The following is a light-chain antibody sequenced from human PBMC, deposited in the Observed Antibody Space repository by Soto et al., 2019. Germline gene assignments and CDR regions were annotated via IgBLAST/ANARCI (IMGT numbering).Light chain of an antibody. CDR3: AAWDDSLNGLYV. V-gene: IGLV1-44*01. CDR1: SSNIGSNT. Sequence: QSVLTQPPSGSGTPGQRVTISCSGSSSNIGSNTVNWYQQLPGTAPKLLIYSNNQRPSGVPDRFSGSKSGTSASLAISGLQSEDEADYYCAAWDDSLNGLYVFGTGTKVTVL. J-gene: IGLJ1*01. CDR2: SNN.